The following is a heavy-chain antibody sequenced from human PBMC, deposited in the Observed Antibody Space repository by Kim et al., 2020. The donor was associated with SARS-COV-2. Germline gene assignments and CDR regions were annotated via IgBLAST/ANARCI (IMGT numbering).Heavy chain of an antibody. D-gene: IGHD4-17*01. CDR2: IKSKIDGGTT. CDR3: TSGLSGDYRVGYYYGMDV. V-gene: IGHV3-15*01. J-gene: IGHJ6*02. Sequence: GGSLRLSCAASGFTFSNAWMSWVRQAPGKGLEWVGRIKSKIDGGTTDYAAPVKGRFTISRDDSKNTLYLQMNSLKTEDTAVYYCTSGLSGDYRVGYYYGMDVWGQGTTVTVSS. CDR1: GFTFSNAW.